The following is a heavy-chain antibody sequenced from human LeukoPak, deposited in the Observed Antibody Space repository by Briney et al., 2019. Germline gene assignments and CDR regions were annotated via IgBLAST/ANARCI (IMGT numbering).Heavy chain of an antibody. D-gene: IGHD2-2*01. CDR3: ASHCSSTSCHGDY. J-gene: IGHJ4*02. CDR1: GFTSSSYA. V-gene: IGHV3-23*01. CDR2: ISGSGGST. Sequence: GGSLRLSCAASGFTSSSYAMSWVRQAPGKGLEWVSAISGSGGSTYYADSVKGRFTISRDNSKNTLYLQMNSLRAEDTAVYYCASHCSSTSCHGDYWGQGTLVTVSS.